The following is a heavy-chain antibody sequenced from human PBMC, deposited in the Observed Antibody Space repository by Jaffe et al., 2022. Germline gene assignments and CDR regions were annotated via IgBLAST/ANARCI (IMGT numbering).Heavy chain of an antibody. J-gene: IGHJ4*02. V-gene: IGHV3-23*01. CDR1: GFTFSSYA. CDR3: AKVLLLDLYAEEGFDY. CDR2: ISGSGGST. D-gene: IGHD2-15*01. Sequence: EVQLLESGGGLVQPGGSLRLSCAASGFTFSSYAMSWVRQAPGKGLEWVSAISGSGGSTYYADSVKGRFTISRDNSKNTLYLQMNSLRAEDTAVYYCAKVLLLDLYAEEGFDYWGQGTLVTVSS.